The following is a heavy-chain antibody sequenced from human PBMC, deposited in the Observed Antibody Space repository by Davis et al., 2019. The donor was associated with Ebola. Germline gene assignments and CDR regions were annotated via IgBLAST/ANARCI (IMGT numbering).Heavy chain of an antibody. D-gene: IGHD3-10*01. Sequence: SVKVSCKASGGTFSSYAISWVRQAPGQGLEWMGGIIPIFGTANYAQKFQGRVTITADESTSTAYMELSSLRSEDTAVYYCARERLLYYYGSGSYSHYYYGMDVWGQGTTVTVSS. CDR1: GGTFSSYA. CDR2: IIPIFGTA. V-gene: IGHV1-69*13. CDR3: ARERLLYYYGSGSYSHYYYGMDV. J-gene: IGHJ6*02.